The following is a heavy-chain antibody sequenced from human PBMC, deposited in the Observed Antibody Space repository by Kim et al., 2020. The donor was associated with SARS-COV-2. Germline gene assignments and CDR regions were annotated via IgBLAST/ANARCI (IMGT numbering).Heavy chain of an antibody. Sequence: AGSVKGRFTISRDNSKNKLYLQMNSLRAEDTAVYYCARDRAFGDYDSSDYWGQGTLVTVSS. CDR3: ARDRAFGDYDSSDY. J-gene: IGHJ4*02. V-gene: IGHV3-30*07. D-gene: IGHD3-22*01.